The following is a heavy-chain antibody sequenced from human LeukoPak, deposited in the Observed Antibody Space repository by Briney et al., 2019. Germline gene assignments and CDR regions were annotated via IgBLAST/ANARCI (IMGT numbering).Heavy chain of an antibody. Sequence: PGGSRNPSCAPPGLPFGTYGLPWVRQPPAKGLDWVPVIWYDGSKKYYADSVKGRFAISRDNSKNTLYLEMNSLRAEDTAVYYCARDHPYGSGSYDFDYWGQGALVTVSS. CDR1: GLPFGTYG. CDR2: IWYDGSKK. V-gene: IGHV3-33*01. CDR3: ARDHPYGSGSYDFDY. J-gene: IGHJ4*02. D-gene: IGHD3-10*01.